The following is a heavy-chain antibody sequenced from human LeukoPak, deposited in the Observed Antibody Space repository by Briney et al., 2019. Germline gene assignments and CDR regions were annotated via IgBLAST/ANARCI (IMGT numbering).Heavy chain of an antibody. CDR2: TYYRSKWLN. CDR3: ARGRMMSGMDV. V-gene: IGHV6-1*01. CDR1: GDSVSRSSAY. J-gene: IGHJ6*02. Sequence: SQTLSLTCAISGDSVSRSSAYWNWFRQSPSRGLEWLGRTYYRSKWLNDYAASVKSRISVNPDTSKNHYSLQLNSVTPEDTAIYYCARGRMMSGMDVWGQGTTVTVSS. D-gene: IGHD3-16*01.